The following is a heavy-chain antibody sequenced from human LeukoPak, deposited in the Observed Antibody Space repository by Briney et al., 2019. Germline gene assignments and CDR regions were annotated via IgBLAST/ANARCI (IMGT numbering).Heavy chain of an antibody. V-gene: IGHV3-15*01. CDR1: GFTFINAW. Sequence: GGSLRLSCAASGFTFINAWMSWVRQAPGKGLEWVGRIRSKTDGGTTDYAGNVKGRFAISRDDSKKTLYLQMNSLKTEDTAVYYCTTDIVVVPAGMRGYWGQGTLVTVSS. J-gene: IGHJ4*02. CDR3: TTDIVVVPAGMRGY. D-gene: IGHD2-2*01. CDR2: IRSKTDGGTT.